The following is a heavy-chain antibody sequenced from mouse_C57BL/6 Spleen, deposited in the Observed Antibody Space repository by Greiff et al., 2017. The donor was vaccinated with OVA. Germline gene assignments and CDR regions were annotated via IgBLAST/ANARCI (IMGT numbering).Heavy chain of an antibody. CDR2: IDPSDSYT. D-gene: IGHD1-1*01. CDR1: GYTFTSYW. Sequence: VQLQQPGAELVKPGASVKLSCKASGYTFTSYWMQWVKQRPGQGLEWIGEIDPSDSYTNYNQKFKGKATLTVDTSSSTAYMQLSSLTSEDSAVYYCARSTFTTVVAYYFDYWGQGTTLTVSS. V-gene: IGHV1-50*01. CDR3: ARSTFTTVVAYYFDY. J-gene: IGHJ2*01.